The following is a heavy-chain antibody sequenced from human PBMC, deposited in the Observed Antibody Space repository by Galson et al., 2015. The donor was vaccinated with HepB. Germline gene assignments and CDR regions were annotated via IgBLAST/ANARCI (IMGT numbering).Heavy chain of an antibody. J-gene: IGHJ4*02. D-gene: IGHD2-21*02. CDR1: GFTFSSYP. CDR3: AREVTD. V-gene: IGHV3-33*01. CDR2: IWYDGSNK. Sequence: SLRLSCAASGFTFSSYPMHWVRQAPGKGLEWVAVIWYDGSNKYYADSVRGRFTISRDNSKNTLYLQMNSLRAEDTAIYYCAREVTDWGQGTLVTVSS.